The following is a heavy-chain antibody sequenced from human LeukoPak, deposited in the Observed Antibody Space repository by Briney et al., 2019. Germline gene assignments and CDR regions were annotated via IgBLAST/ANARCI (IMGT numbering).Heavy chain of an antibody. D-gene: IGHD1-26*01. V-gene: IGHV4-59*01. J-gene: IGHJ4*02. Sequence: SETLSLTCTVSGGSISSYYWSWIRQPPGKGLEWIGYIYYSGSTNYNPSLKSRVTISVDTSKNQFSLKLSSVTAADTAVCYCASQTSGSYYVDYFDYWGQGTLVTVSS. CDR1: GGSISSYY. CDR2: IYYSGST. CDR3: ASQTSGSYYVDYFDY.